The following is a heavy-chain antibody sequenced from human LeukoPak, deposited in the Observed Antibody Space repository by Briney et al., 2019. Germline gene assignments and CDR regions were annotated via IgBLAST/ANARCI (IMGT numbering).Heavy chain of an antibody. J-gene: IGHJ4*02. CDR2: INPSGGST. Sequence: ASVKVSCKASGYTFTSYYMHWVRQAPGQGLEWMGIINPSGGSTSYAQKFQGRVTMTRDTSTSTVYMELSSLRSEDTAVYYCARSYYYDSSGYYYPFDYWGQGTLVTVSS. CDR3: ARSYYYDSSGYYYPFDY. D-gene: IGHD3-22*01. CDR1: GYTFTSYY. V-gene: IGHV1-46*01.